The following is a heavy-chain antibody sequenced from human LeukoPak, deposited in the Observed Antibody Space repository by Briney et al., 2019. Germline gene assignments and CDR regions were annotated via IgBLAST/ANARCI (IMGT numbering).Heavy chain of an antibody. J-gene: IGHJ4*02. D-gene: IGHD6-13*01. V-gene: IGHV4-59*01. CDR3: ARRSGWYGPIDY. CDR1: GGSISSYY. Sequence: SGTLSLTCAVSGGSISSYYWNWIRQPPGKGLEWIGHIYYNGNTNYNPSLKSRVTISIDTSNKQFFLELRSVTAADSAVYHCARRSGWYGPIDYWGQGTLVTVSS. CDR2: IYYNGNT.